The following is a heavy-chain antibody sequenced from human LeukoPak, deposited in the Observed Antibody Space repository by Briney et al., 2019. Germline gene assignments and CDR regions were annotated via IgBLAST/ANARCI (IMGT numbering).Heavy chain of an antibody. V-gene: IGHV1-69*06. CDR3: ARKRRFSSHDAFDI. CDR1: GGTFSSYA. Sequence: SVKVSCKASGGTFSSYAISWVRQAPGQGLEWMGGIIPIFGTANYAQKFQGRVTITADKSTSTAYMELSSLRSEDTAVYYCARKRRFSSHDAFDIWGQGTMVTVSS. J-gene: IGHJ3*02. D-gene: IGHD6-13*01. CDR2: IIPIFGTA.